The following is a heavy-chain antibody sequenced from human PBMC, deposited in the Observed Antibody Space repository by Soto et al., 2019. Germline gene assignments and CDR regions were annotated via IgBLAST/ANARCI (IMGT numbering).Heavy chain of an antibody. Sequence: QVQLQESGPGLVQPSETLSLTCTVSGGSVSSGSYYWSWIRQPPGKGLEWLGYISNSGSTNYNPSLKSRVTISVDTSKNQFSLRLSSVTAADTAVYYCARGPDYWGQGTLVTVSS. CDR2: ISNSGST. CDR3: ARGPDY. J-gene: IGHJ4*02. V-gene: IGHV4-61*01. CDR1: GGSVSSGSYY.